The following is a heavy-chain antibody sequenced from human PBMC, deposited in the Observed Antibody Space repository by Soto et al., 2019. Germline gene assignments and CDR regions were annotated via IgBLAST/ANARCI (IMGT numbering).Heavy chain of an antibody. V-gene: IGHV5-51*01. Sequence: PGESLKISCKGSGYSFTSYWIGWVRQMPGKGLEWMGIIYPGDSDTRYSPSFQGQVTISADKSISTAYLQWSSLKASDTAMYYCARLLVVRGYLYGMDVWGQGTTVTVSS. CDR2: IYPGDSDT. D-gene: IGHD3-10*01. CDR1: GYSFTSYW. J-gene: IGHJ6*02. CDR3: ARLLVVRGYLYGMDV.